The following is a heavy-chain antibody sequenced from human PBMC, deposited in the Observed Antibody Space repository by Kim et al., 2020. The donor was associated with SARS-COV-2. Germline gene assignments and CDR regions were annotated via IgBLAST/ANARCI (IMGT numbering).Heavy chain of an antibody. J-gene: IGHJ5*02. CDR1: GFTFGDFE. Sequence: GGSLRLSCAASGFTFGDFEMNWVRQAPGKGLERVSYINRSGDVIEYADSVEGRFTMSRDNAKQSVFLQMNSLRAEDTAVYFCASRVPYSGYRAWGPGTL. CDR2: INRSGDVI. CDR3: ASRVPYSGYRA. V-gene: IGHV3-48*03. D-gene: IGHD5-12*01.